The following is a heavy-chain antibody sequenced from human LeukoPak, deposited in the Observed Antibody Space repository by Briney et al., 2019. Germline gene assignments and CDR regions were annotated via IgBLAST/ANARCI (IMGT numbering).Heavy chain of an antibody. Sequence: GGSLRLSCAASGFTVSSNYMSWVCQAPGKGLEWVSVIYSGGSTYYADSVKGRFTISRDNSKNTLYLQMNSLRAEDTAVYYCASGGSYPYYFDYWGQGTLVTVSS. V-gene: IGHV3-53*01. CDR3: ASGGSYPYYFDY. CDR2: IYSGGST. CDR1: GFTVSSNY. D-gene: IGHD1-26*01. J-gene: IGHJ4*02.